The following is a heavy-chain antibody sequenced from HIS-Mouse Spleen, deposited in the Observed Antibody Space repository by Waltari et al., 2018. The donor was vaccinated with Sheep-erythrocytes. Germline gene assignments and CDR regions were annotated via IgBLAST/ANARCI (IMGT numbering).Heavy chain of an antibody. CDR1: GFTFSSYG. CDR3: AKVRTVNYWYFDL. V-gene: IGHV3-30*18. J-gene: IGHJ2*01. D-gene: IGHD1-1*01. Sequence: QLQLVESGGGVVQPGRSLRLSCAASGFTFSSYGMHWVRQAPGKGLEWVAVISYDGSNKYYADSVKGRFTISRDNSKNTLYLQMNSLRAEDTAVYYCAKVRTVNYWYFDLWGRGTLVTVSS. CDR2: ISYDGSNK.